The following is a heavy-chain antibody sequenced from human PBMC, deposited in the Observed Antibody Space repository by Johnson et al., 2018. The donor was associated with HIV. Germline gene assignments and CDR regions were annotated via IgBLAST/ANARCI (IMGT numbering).Heavy chain of an antibody. CDR1: GFTFSSYG. CDR3: ARARLGELLWAFDI. Sequence: QVQLVESGGGVVQPGRSLRLSCAASGFTFSSYGMHWVRQVPGKGLEWVAVISYDGSNKYYADSVKGRFTISRDNSKNTLYLQMNSLRAEDTAGYYCARARLGELLWAFDIWGQGAMVTVSS. D-gene: IGHD1-26*01. CDR2: ISYDGSNK. V-gene: IGHV3-30*03. J-gene: IGHJ3*02.